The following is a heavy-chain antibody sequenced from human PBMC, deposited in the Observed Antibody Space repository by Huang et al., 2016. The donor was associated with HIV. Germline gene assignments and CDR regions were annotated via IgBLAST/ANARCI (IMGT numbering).Heavy chain of an antibody. CDR3: ARVAYIYGMH. D-gene: IGHD3-3*02. J-gene: IGHJ4*02. Sequence: QLVESGGGLVQPGGSLRLSCAASGFTFTRYDMNWVRQAPGKGLEWVSYINSGRTTIHYADSVKGRFTISRDDDKNSVYLQMNSLRADDTAIYYCARVAYIYGMHWGQGSLVIVSS. CDR1: GFTFTRYD. CDR2: INSGRTTI. V-gene: IGHV3-48*01.